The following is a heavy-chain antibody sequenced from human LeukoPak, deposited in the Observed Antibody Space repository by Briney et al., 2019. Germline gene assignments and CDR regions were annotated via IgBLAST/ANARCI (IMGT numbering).Heavy chain of an antibody. J-gene: IGHJ5*02. CDR2: IYTSGST. CDR3: ARRGASYCSGGSCYSSWFDP. CDR1: GGSISSYY. V-gene: IGHV4-4*09. D-gene: IGHD2-15*01. Sequence: PSETLSLTCTVSGGSISSYYWSWIRQPPGKGLEWIGYIYTSGSTNYNPSLKSRVTISVDTSKNQFSLKLSSVTAEDTAVYYCARRGASYCSGGSCYSSWFDPWGQGTLVTVSS.